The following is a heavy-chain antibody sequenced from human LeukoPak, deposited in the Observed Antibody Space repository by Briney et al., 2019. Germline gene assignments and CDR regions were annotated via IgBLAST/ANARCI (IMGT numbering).Heavy chain of an antibody. V-gene: IGHV1-2*02. J-gene: IGHJ3*02. CDR1: GYTFTGYY. D-gene: IGHD4-23*01. CDR2: INPNSGGT. CDR3: AREGDYGGNNDAFDI. Sequence: ASVKVSCKASGYTFTGYYMHWVRQAPGQGLEWMGWINPNSGGTNYAQKFQGRVTMTRDTSISTAYMELSRLRSDDTAVYYCAREGDYGGNNDAFDIWGQGTMVTVSS.